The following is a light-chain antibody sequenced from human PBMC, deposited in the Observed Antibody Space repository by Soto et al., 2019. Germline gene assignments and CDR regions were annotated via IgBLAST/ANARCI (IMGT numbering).Light chain of an antibody. CDR1: SSDVGAYNF. V-gene: IGLV2-14*01. CDR2: EVS. J-gene: IGLJ1*01. Sequence: QSALTQPASVSGSPGQSITISCTGTSSDVGAYNFVSWYQQHPGKVPIHMIFEVSSRPSGVSDRFSGSTSGNTASLTISCLKDEDEDDYYCSSYCSSSTHVFGNGTKVTVL. CDR3: SSYCSSSTHV.